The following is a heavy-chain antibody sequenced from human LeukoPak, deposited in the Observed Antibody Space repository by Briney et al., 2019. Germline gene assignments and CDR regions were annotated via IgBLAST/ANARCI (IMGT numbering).Heavy chain of an antibody. D-gene: IGHD3-3*01. CDR1: GFTFSNYW. V-gene: IGHV3-7*03. CDR2: IRQDGSAK. J-gene: IGHJ5*02. CDR3: AIEVSGSIFGGNNWFDP. Sequence: QAGGSLRLSCAASGFTFSNYWMIWVRQAPGKGLEWVADIRQDGSAKYYADSPKGRFTISRDNAKNSLYLQMNSLRAEDTAVYYCAIEVSGSIFGGNNWFDPWGQGTLVTVSS.